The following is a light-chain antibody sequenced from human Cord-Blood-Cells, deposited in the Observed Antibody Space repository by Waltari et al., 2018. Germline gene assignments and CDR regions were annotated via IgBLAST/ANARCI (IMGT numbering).Light chain of an antibody. CDR3: QHYYSTPLT. CDR1: QSVLYSSNNKNY. V-gene: IGKV4-1*01. CDR2: WAS. Sequence: DIVMTQYPDSLAVSLGERATINCKSSQSVLYSSNNKNYLAWYQQKPGQPPKLLIYWASTRESGVPDRFSGSGSGTDFTLTISSLQAEDVAVYYCQHYYSTPLTFGPGTKVDIK. J-gene: IGKJ3*01.